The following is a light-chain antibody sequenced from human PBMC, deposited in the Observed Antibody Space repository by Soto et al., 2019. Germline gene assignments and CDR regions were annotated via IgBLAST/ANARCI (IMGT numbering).Light chain of an antibody. Sequence: EILMTQSPATVSVSPGARAPLSCRASQSVSRKLAWYQHKPGQAPRLLIYDTSTRAADIPARFSGSGSGTDFTLTISSLQSEDFAVYYCQQYNHWRSISFGQGTRLEIK. CDR1: QSVSRK. CDR3: QQYNHWRSIS. CDR2: DTS. V-gene: IGKV3-15*01. J-gene: IGKJ5*01.